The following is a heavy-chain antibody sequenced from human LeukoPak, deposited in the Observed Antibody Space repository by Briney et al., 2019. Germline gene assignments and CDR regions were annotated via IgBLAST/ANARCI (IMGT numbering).Heavy chain of an antibody. CDR2: INPNSGGT. Sequence: ASVKVSCRASGYTFTGYYMHWVRQAPGQGLEWMGWINPNSGGTNYAQKFQGRVTMTRDTSISTAYMELSRLRSDDTAVYYCARGRKLGYCSSTSCYPFDYWGQGTLVTVSS. J-gene: IGHJ4*02. CDR3: ARGRKLGYCSSTSCYPFDY. V-gene: IGHV1-2*02. D-gene: IGHD2-2*01. CDR1: GYTFTGYY.